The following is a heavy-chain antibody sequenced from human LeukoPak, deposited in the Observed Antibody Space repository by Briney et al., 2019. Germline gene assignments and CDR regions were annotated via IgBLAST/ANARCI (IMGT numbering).Heavy chain of an antibody. CDR2: IYYSGST. V-gene: IGHV4-59*12. J-gene: IGHJ4*02. CDR3: ARVIYSSGSYYNDY. CDR1: GGSISSYY. Sequence: SETLSLTCTVSGGSISSYYWSWIRQPPGKGLEWIGYIYYSGSTNYNPSLKSRVTISVDTSKNQFSLKLSSVTAADTAVYYCARVIYSSGSYYNDYWGQGTLVTVSS. D-gene: IGHD3-10*01.